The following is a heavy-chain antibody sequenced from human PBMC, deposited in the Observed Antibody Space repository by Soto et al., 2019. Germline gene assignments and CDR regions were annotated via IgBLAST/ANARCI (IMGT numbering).Heavy chain of an antibody. J-gene: IGHJ5*02. V-gene: IGHV4-59*01. CDR1: GGSISSYY. Sequence: PSETLSLTCTVSGGSISSYYWSWIRQPPGKGLEWIGFIYYSGSTNYNPSLKSRVTMSVDTSKNQLSLMLRSVTTADTAVYYCARESAGSGKNNWFDPWGQGXLVTVHS. D-gene: IGHD3-10*01. CDR3: ARESAGSGKNNWFDP. CDR2: IYYSGST.